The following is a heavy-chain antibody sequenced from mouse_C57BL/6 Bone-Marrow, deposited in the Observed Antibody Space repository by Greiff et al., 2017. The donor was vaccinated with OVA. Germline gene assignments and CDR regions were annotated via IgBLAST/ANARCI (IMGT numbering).Heavy chain of an antibody. CDR3: ARDDYYWYFDV. Sequence: EVQRVDSGGGLVQSGRSLRLSCATSGFTFSDFYMEWVRQAPGKGLEWIAASRNKANDYTTEYSASVKGRFIVSRDTSQSILYLQMNALRAEDTAIYYCARDDYYWYFDVWGTGTTVTVSS. J-gene: IGHJ1*03. V-gene: IGHV7-1*01. CDR2: SRNKANDYTT. CDR1: GFTFSDFY.